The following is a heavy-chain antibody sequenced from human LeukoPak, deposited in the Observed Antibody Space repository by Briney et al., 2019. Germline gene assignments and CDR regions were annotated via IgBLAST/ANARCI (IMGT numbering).Heavy chain of an antibody. CDR2: IYTGDSDT. Sequence: GESLKISCKGSGYSFTSYWIAWVRQMPGKGLEWMGIIYTGDSDTRYSPSFQGQVTIAADKSISTAYLQWSSLKASDTAMSYCARRVGSSSWFFDYWGQGTLVTVSS. V-gene: IGHV5-51*01. D-gene: IGHD6-13*01. J-gene: IGHJ4*02. CDR1: GYSFTSYW. CDR3: ARRVGSSSWFFDY.